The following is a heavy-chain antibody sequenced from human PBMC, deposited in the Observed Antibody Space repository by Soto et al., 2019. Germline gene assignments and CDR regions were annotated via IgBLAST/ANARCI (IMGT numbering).Heavy chain of an antibody. CDR1: GFSFGSYA. CDR3: ARLSYPGY. J-gene: IGHJ1*01. V-gene: IGHV3-23*01. D-gene: IGHD3-10*01. CDR2: ISGSDGKT. Sequence: DVQLWESGGGLVQPGGSLRLSCAASGFSFGSYALSWVRQAPGKGLEWVSTISGSDGKTFYADSVKGRFSISRDTSQSTLYLEKNRLGADEPAMYYRARLSYPGYWGQGTRVTVSS.